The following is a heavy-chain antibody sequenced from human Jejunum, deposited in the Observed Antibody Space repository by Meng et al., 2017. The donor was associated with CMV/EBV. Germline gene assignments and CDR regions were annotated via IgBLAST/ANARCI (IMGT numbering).Heavy chain of an antibody. CDR1: GDSVGGGSFY. J-gene: IGHJ4*02. D-gene: IGHD3-22*01. CDR2: IFASGNT. V-gene: IGHV4-61*02. Sequence: QLRGRAPAAVKPPRTLSLPCSFSGDSVGGGSFYGSWVRQPAGKGLEWIGRIFASGNTNYNPSLKSRVTISVDRSKNQFSLRLSSVTAPDTAVYYCARGYDSRGYGTHSFDYWGQGTLVTVSS. CDR3: ARGYDSRGYGTHSFDY.